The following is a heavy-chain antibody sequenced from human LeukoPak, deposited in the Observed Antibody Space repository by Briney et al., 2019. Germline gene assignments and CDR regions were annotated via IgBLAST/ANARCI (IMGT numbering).Heavy chain of an antibody. CDR2: ISSSSSSYI. CDR1: GFTFSSYS. D-gene: IGHD1-14*01. Sequence: GGSLRLSCAASGFTFSSYSMNWVRQAPGKGLEWVSSISSSSSSYIYYADSVKGRFTISRDNAKNTLHLQMNSLRAEDTAVYYCARDLGEPGGVWFDPWGQGTLVTVSS. J-gene: IGHJ5*02. V-gene: IGHV3-21*01. CDR3: ARDLGEPGGVWFDP.